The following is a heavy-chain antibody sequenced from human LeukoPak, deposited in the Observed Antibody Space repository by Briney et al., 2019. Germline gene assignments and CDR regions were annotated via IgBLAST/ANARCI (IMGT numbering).Heavy chain of an antibody. D-gene: IGHD2-8*01. CDR2: IHYSGST. V-gene: IGHV4-59*08. CDR1: GGSISSHY. J-gene: IGHJ5*02. Sequence: PSETLSLTCTVSGGSISSHYWSWIRQPPGKGLEWIGDIHYSGSTSYSPSLKSRVTISVDASKTQFSLKLNSVTAADTAVYYCARSMRGLTWGQGTLVTVSS. CDR3: ARSMRGLT.